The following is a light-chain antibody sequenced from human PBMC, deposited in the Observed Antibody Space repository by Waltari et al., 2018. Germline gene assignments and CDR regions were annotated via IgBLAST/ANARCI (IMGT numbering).Light chain of an antibody. CDR3: QQLNSYQWT. Sequence: IQLTQSPSSLSASVGDRVTITCRASQGISNYLAWYQQKPGNAPKLLIYASSTLQSGVPSRFSGSGSGTYFTLTISSLQPEYFATYYCQQLNSYQWTFGQGTKVEIK. CDR2: ASS. J-gene: IGKJ1*01. V-gene: IGKV1-9*01. CDR1: QGISNY.